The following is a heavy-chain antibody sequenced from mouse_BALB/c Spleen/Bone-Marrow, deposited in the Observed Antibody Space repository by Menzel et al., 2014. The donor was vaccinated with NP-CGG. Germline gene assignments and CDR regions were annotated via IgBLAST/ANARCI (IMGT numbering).Heavy chain of an antibody. CDR3: VRGNYGNYVDYFDF. CDR2: INGNGGST. Sequence: EVKVEESGGGLVQPGGSLKLSCAASGFTFSNYGMSWVRQTPDKRLELVATINGNGGSTYYPDSVKGRFTISRDTAKNTLYLQISSLKSEETAMYYCVRGNYGNYVDYFDFWGQGTTLTVSS. CDR1: GFTFSNYG. D-gene: IGHD2-1*01. V-gene: IGHV5-6-3*01. J-gene: IGHJ2*01.